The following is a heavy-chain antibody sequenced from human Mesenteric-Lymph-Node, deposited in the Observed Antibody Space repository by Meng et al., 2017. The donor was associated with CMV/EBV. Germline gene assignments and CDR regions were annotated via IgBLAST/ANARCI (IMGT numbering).Heavy chain of an antibody. CDR2: INHSGVP. CDR1: GGSFSGYY. Sequence: QVQLQQWGAGLLKPSETLSLTCAVYGGSFSGYYWSWIRQPPGKGLGWSGEINHSGVPNYNPSPKSRVTISLDRSKNQFALKLSSVTDEYTAVYYCARRSDIPVNNYWGQGTLVTVSS. V-gene: IGHV4-34*01. J-gene: IGHJ4*02. CDR3: ARRSDIPVNNY. D-gene: IGHD2-15*01.